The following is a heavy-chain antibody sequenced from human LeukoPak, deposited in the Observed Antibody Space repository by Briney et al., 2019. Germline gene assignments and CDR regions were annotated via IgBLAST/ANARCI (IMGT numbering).Heavy chain of an antibody. CDR3: ASGFCSGGSCYSVYFQH. CDR2: IYSGGNT. CDR1: GFTVCSNY. J-gene: IGHJ1*01. V-gene: IGHV3-53*01. D-gene: IGHD2-15*01. Sequence: GGSLRLSCAASGFTVCSNYMSWVRQAPGKGLEWVSVIYSGGNTYYADSVKGRFTISRDNSKNTLYLQMNSLRAEDTAVYYCASGFCSGGSCYSVYFQHWGQGTLVTVSS.